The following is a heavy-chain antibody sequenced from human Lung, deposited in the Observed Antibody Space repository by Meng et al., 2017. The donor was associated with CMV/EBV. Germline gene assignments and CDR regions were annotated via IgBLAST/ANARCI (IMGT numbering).Heavy chain of an antibody. CDR3: ARGLGYCNSATCYSYFYYAMDV. V-gene: IGHV4-34*01. D-gene: IGHD2-2*01. CDR1: GGSLSGHS. CDR2: IYQRGSP. Sequence: SETLSLXXAVYGGSLSGHSWSWIRQPPGQGLEWIGHIYQRGSPNYNSSLKNRVTISLDTSRNQFSLNLKSLTAADGAVYFCARGLGYCNSATCYSYFYYAMDVWGQGXTVTVSS. J-gene: IGHJ6*02.